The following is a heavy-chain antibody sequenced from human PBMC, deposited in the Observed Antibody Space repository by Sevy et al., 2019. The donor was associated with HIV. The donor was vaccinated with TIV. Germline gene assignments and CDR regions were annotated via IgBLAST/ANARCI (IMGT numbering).Heavy chain of an antibody. Sequence: SETLSLTCTVSGGSISSSNYYWRWIRQPPGKGLEWIGTIYYSGSAYYNSSLKSRVTIFIDTSNNQFSLRLSSVTAADTAVYYCARRDYYGYSDSSGQGTLVTVSS. V-gene: IGHV4-39*01. J-gene: IGHJ4*02. CDR1: GGSISSSNYY. CDR2: IYYSGSA. D-gene: IGHD3-3*01. CDR3: ARRDYYGYSDS.